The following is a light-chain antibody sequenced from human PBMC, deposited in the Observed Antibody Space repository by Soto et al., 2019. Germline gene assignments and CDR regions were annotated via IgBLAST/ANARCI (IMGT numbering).Light chain of an antibody. Sequence: EIVMTQSPATLSVSPGGRATLSCRASQSVSSYLAWYQQRPGQPPRLLIYRASTRATGIPARFSGSGSGTEGSLTISSMQSEDFAVYYCQQYNTWPPRYTFGQGTKLEI. CDR2: RAS. V-gene: IGKV3-15*01. J-gene: IGKJ2*01. CDR3: QQYNTWPPRYT. CDR1: QSVSSY.